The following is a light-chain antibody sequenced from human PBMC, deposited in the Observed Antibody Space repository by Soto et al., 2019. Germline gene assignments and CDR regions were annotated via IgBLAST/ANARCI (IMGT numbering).Light chain of an antibody. CDR1: QGISNY. CDR3: QKYNSAPWT. J-gene: IGKJ1*01. Sequence: DIQMTQSPSSLSTSVGDRVTITCRASQGISNYLAWYQQKPGKVPKLLIYAASTLQSGVPSRFSGSGSGTDFTLTISSLQPEYVATYYWQKYNSAPWTFGQGTKVEIK. CDR2: AAS. V-gene: IGKV1-27*01.